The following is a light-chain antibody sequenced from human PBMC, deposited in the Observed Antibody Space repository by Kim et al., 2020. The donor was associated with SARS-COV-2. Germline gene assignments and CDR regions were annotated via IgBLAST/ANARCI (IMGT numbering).Light chain of an antibody. CDR3: QQYKTEPWT. CDR1: QNIISW. V-gene: IGKV1-5*03. Sequence: ASRVDRLTITCRASQNIISWLAWYQQKPGQAPKLLVYKTAILESGVPSRCSGAGSGTEFSLTITSLQPDDFATYYCQQYKTEPWTFGQGTKVDIK. CDR2: KTA. J-gene: IGKJ1*01.